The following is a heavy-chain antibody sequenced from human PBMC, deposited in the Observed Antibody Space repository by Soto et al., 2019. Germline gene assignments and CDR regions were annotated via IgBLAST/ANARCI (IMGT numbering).Heavy chain of an antibody. Sequence: QVQLVQSGPEVKKPGASVKVSCKASAYTFITYGISWVRQAPGQGLEWMGWISGYNGQTNYAQKFRGRVTITTDTSTSTAYMELRSLRSDDXAMXXXARXXXKXXXXEXXXAMDVWGQGTTVTVSS. J-gene: IGHJ6*02. CDR2: ISGYNGQT. CDR1: AYTFITYG. CDR3: ARXXXKXXXXEXXXAMDV. V-gene: IGHV1-18*01.